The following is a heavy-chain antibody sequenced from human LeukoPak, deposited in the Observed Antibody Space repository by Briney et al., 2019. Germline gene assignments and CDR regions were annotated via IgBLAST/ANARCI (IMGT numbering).Heavy chain of an antibody. CDR3: AKVRWAATGYFDY. Sequence: GGSLRLSLEASGFTFSSYAVSWVGQAPGKGLKWVSTITISATNTYYADSVRGRFTISRDNSKNTLYLQMNSLRAEDTAVYHCAKVRWAATGYFDYWGQGTLVTVSS. CDR1: GFTFSSYA. V-gene: IGHV3-23*01. CDR2: ITISATNT. D-gene: IGHD6-25*01. J-gene: IGHJ4*02.